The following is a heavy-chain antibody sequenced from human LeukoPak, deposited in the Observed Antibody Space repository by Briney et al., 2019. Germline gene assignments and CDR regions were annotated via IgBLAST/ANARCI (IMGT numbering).Heavy chain of an antibody. V-gene: IGHV3-9*01. J-gene: IGHJ4*02. D-gene: IGHD3-3*01. CDR1: GFTFDDYA. Sequence: GGSLRLSXAASGFTFDDYAMHWVRQSPGKGLGWVSGISWNSGSICYADSVKGRFTISRDNAKNSLYLQMNSLRAEDTAVYYCARGPTFAAPSFDYWGQGTLVTVSS. CDR2: ISWNSGSI. CDR3: ARGPTFAAPSFDY.